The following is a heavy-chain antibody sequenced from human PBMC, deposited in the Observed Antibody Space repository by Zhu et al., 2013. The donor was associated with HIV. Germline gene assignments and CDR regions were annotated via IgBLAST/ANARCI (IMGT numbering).Heavy chain of an antibody. Sequence: QVQLVQSGSEVKKPGASVKVSCKASGYPFLNHDVTWVRWSPGQGLEWMAWINVHDDTTNFAERFQGRISLTADTSTATVYLELRSLTSDDTGIYFCGRRQYQGTSSGGWFDPWGQGSLIIVSS. J-gene: IGHJ5*02. CDR3: GRRQYQGTSSGGWFDP. CDR1: GYPFLNHD. CDR2: INVHDDTT. V-gene: IGHV1-18*04. D-gene: IGHD3-10*01.